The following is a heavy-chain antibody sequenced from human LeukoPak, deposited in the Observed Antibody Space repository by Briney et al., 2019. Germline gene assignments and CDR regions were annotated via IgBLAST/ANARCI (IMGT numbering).Heavy chain of an antibody. CDR2: IMYDGSIK. D-gene: IGHD1-1*01. Sequence: GGSLRLSCAASGFTFTNFGMHWVRQAPGKGLDWVAFIMYDGSIKFYADSVLGRFTISRDNSKNTLDLQMNSLRTDDTAVYYCVKESLEGDTWGQGTLVTVSS. CDR1: GFTFTNFG. V-gene: IGHV3-30*02. J-gene: IGHJ5*02. CDR3: VKESLEGDT.